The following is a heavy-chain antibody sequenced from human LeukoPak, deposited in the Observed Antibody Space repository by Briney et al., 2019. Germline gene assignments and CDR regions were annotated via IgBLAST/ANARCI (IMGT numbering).Heavy chain of an antibody. V-gene: IGHV3-23*01. Sequence: GGSLRLSCADSGFTFSSYAMSWVRQAPGKGLEWVTAISGSGGSTYYADSVKGRFTISRDNSKNTLYLQMNSLRAEDTAVYYCAKDRSGWSKRDAFDIWGQGTMVTVSS. CDR3: AKDRSGWSKRDAFDI. J-gene: IGHJ3*02. CDR1: GFTFSSYA. CDR2: ISGSGGST. D-gene: IGHD6-19*01.